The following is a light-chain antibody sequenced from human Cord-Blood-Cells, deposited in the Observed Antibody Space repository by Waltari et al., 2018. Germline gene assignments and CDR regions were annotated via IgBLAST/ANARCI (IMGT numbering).Light chain of an antibody. J-gene: IGLJ1*01. CDR3: CSYAGSYTYV. CDR2: DVS. V-gene: IGLV2-11*01. Sequence: RSVSGLPGQSVTISCTGTSRDVGGDNYVLWSQQHPAKAPKLMIYDVSKRPSGVPDRFSGSKSGNTASLTISGFQAEDEADYYCCSYAGSYTYVFGTGTKVTVL. CDR1: SRDVGGDNY.